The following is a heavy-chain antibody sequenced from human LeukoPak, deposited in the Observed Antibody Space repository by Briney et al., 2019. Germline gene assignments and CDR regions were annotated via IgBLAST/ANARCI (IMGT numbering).Heavy chain of an antibody. CDR2: TKSKTDGGTT. V-gene: IGHV3-15*01. CDR3: TTGPLYDNYLVY. J-gene: IGHJ4*02. CDR1: VFLFSNAW. D-gene: IGHD3-22*01. Sequence: PGGSLRLFCAASVFLFSNAWMSWARQAPGKGLECVVRTKSKTDGGTTDYAAPVKGRFTISRDDSKNTLYLQMNSLKTEDTAVYYSTTGPLYDNYLVYWGQGTLVTVSS.